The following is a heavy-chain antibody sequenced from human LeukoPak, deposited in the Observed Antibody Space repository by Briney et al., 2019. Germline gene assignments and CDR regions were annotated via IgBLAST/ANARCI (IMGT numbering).Heavy chain of an antibody. Sequence: GESLEISCKGSGYSFTNYWIAWVRQMPGKGLEWMGILYPGDSDIRYSPSFQGQVTISADKSISTAYLQWSSLKASDTAMYYCARRPSSPTVTTDDAFDIWGQGTMVTVSS. D-gene: IGHD4-11*01. CDR2: LYPGDSDI. CDR3: ARRPSSPTVTTDDAFDI. CDR1: GYSFTNYW. V-gene: IGHV5-51*01. J-gene: IGHJ3*02.